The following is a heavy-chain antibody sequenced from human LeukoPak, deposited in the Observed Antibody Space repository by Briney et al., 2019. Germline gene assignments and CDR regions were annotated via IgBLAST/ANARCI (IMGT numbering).Heavy chain of an antibody. V-gene: IGHV3-23*01. CDR3: ATTLHRASTYMDV. Sequence: PGGSLRLSCAASGFTFSSYVMSWVRQAPGKGLEWVSGISGSGGSTYYADSVKGRFTISRDNSKNTLYLQMNSLRAEDTAVYYCATTLHRASTYMDVWGKGTTVTVSS. CDR1: GFTFSSYV. J-gene: IGHJ6*03. D-gene: IGHD1-1*01. CDR2: ISGSGGST.